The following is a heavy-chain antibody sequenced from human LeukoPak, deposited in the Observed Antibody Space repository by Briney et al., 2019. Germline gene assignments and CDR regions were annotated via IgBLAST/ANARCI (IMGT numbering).Heavy chain of an antibody. V-gene: IGHV3-48*03. CDR1: GFTFSSYE. Sequence: EGSLRLSCAASGFTFSSYERNWVRQAPGKGLEWISYISSSGSTIYYADSVKGRFTISRDNAKNSLYLQMNSLRAEDTAVYYCARGYYYDSSGYYYSSSDFDYWGQGTLVTVSS. CDR2: ISSSGSTI. J-gene: IGHJ4*02. D-gene: IGHD3-22*01. CDR3: ARGYYYDSSGYYYSSSDFDY.